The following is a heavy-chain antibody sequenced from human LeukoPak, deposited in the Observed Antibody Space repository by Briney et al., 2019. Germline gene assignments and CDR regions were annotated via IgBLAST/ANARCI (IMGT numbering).Heavy chain of an antibody. Sequence: ASVKVSCKASGYTFTGYHMHWVRQAPGQGLEWMGRINPNSGDTNYAQKFQGRVAMTRDTSISTAFMELTRLRSDDTAVYYCARDLHSSSWYSSNTFDDYWGQGTLVTVSS. J-gene: IGHJ4*02. CDR1: GYTFTGYH. D-gene: IGHD6-13*01. V-gene: IGHV1-2*06. CDR3: ARDLHSSSWYSSNTFDDY. CDR2: INPNSGDT.